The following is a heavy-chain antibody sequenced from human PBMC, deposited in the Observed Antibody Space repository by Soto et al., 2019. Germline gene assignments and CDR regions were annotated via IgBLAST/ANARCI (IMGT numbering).Heavy chain of an antibody. CDR2: IYPGNSDT. D-gene: IGHD6-13*01. CDR1: GYSFTSYW. Sequence: GESLKISCKGSGYSFTSYWIGWVRQMPGKGLELMGIIYPGNSDTRYSPSFQGQVTISADKSISTAYLQWSSLKASDTAMYYCARTAAAGKYYYGMDVWGQGTTVTVSS. V-gene: IGHV5-51*01. CDR3: ARTAAAGKYYYGMDV. J-gene: IGHJ6*02.